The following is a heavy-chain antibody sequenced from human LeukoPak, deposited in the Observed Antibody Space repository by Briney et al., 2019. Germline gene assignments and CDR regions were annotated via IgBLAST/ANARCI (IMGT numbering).Heavy chain of an antibody. Sequence: GGSLRLSCAASGFTFSRYWMSWVRQAPGKGLEWVANIKQDGSEKYYVDSVRGRFTISRDNAKSSLFLQMNNLRAEDTAVYYCATHSGWRFDYWGQGTLVTVSS. CDR2: IKQDGSEK. J-gene: IGHJ4*02. V-gene: IGHV3-7*03. D-gene: IGHD6-19*01. CDR3: ATHSGWRFDY. CDR1: GFTFSRYW.